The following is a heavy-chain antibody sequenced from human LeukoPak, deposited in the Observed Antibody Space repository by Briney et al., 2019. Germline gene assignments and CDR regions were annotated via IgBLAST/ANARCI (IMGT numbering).Heavy chain of an antibody. J-gene: IGHJ4*02. CDR1: GYTFTGYY. CDR3: ARDENNIAAAGAVDY. D-gene: IGHD6-13*01. Sequence: ASVKVSCKASGYTFTGYYMHWVRQAPGQGLEWMGWISAYNGNTNHAQKLQGRVTMTTDTSTSTAYMELSRLRSDDTAVYYCARDENNIAAAGAVDYWGQGTLVTVSS. V-gene: IGHV1-18*04. CDR2: ISAYNGNT.